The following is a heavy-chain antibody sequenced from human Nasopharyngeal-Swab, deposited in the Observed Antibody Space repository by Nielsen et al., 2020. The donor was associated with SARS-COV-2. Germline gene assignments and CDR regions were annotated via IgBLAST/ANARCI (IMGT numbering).Heavy chain of an antibody. Sequence: GSLRLSCTVSGGSISSYYWSWIRQPAGKGLEWIGRIYTSGSTNYNPSLKSRVTMSVDTSKNQFSLKLSSVTVADTAFYYCARGPLRYCTSTDCDWAAAGKGGTYSYYGMDVWGQGTTVTVSS. D-gene: IGHD2-2*01. CDR2: IYTSGST. J-gene: IGHJ6*02. CDR1: GGSISSYY. CDR3: ARGPLRYCTSTDCDWAAAGKGGTYSYYGMDV. V-gene: IGHV4-4*07.